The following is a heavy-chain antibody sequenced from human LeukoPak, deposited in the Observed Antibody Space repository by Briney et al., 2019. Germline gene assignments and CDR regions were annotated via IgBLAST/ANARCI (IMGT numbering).Heavy chain of an antibody. CDR2: IIPIFGTA. J-gene: IGHJ5*02. D-gene: IGHD6-19*01. Sequence: SVKVSCKASGGTSSSYAISWVRQAPGQGLEWMGGIIPIFGTANYAQKFQGRVTITADESTSTAYMELSSLRSEDTAVYYCARGRSSGWSNWFDPWGQGTLVTVSS. CDR1: GGTSSSYA. V-gene: IGHV1-69*01. CDR3: ARGRSSGWSNWFDP.